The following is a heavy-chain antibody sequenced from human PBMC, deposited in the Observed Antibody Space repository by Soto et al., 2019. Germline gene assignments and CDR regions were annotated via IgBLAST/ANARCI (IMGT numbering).Heavy chain of an antibody. V-gene: IGHV4-39*07. CDR3: ARERPDGARLDP. J-gene: IGHJ5*02. CDR1: GGSISSRGSMSGRSFY. D-gene: IGHD6-6*01. Sequence: PSETLSLTCTVSGGSISSRGSMSGRSFYWGWMRQPPGKGLEWIASISYSDGSFYNSSLKSRLTISVDTSKNQFSLKLRSVTAADTAVYYCARERPDGARLDPWGQGTLVTVSS. CDR2: ISYSDGS.